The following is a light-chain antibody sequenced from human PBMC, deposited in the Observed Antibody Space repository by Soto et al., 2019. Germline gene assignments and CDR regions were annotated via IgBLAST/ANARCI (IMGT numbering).Light chain of an antibody. V-gene: IGKV3-11*01. CDR3: QQRSYWPPS. Sequence: EIGLTQSPATLSLSPRERATLSCRASQSVNSYLAWYQQKPGQAPRLLIYDASNRATVITARFSGSGSGTDFTLAISGLEPEDVADYYCQQRSYWPPSVGRGTNVDIK. CDR2: DAS. J-gene: IGKJ3*01. CDR1: QSVNSY.